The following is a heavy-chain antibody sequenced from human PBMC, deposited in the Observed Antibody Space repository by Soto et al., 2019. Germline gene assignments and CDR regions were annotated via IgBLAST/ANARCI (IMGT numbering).Heavy chain of an antibody. V-gene: IGHV4-61*01. CDR3: ARDLDSTGDYTII. J-gene: IGHJ4*02. Sequence: PSETLSLTCTVSCGSVSSGSYYWSWIRQPPGKGLEWIGYIYYSGSTNYNPSLKSRVTISVDTSKNQFSLKLSSVTAADTAVYYCARDLDSTGDYTIIWGQGTLVTVSS. CDR1: CGSVSSGSYY. CDR2: IYYSGST. D-gene: IGHD4-17*01.